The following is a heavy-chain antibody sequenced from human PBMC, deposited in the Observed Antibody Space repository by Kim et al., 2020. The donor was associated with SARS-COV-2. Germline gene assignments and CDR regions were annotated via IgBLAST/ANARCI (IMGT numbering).Heavy chain of an antibody. Sequence: YADAVKGRFTVSRDNSKSTLYLQMNSLRAEDTAVYYCAKGEYYYDSSGYELWGQGTLVTVSS. V-gene: IGHV3-23*01. CDR3: AKGEYYYDSSGYEL. D-gene: IGHD3-22*01. J-gene: IGHJ4*02.